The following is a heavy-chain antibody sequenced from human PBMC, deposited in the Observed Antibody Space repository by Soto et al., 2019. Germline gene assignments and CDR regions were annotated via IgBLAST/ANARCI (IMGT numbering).Heavy chain of an antibody. D-gene: IGHD5-12*01. CDR2: IIPIFGTA. J-gene: IGHJ6*02. CDR3: ARADVDIVATTYYYYYGMDV. V-gene: IGHV1-69*13. Sequence: SVKVSCRASGGTFSSYAISWVRQAPGQGLEWMGGIIPIFGTANYAQKFQGRVTITADESTSTAYMELSSLRSEDTAVYYCARADVDIVATTYYYYYGMDVWGQGTTVTVSS. CDR1: GGTFSSYA.